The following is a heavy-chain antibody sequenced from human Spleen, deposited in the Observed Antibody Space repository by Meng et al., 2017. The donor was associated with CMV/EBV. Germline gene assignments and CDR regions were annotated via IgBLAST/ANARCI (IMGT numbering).Heavy chain of an antibody. CDR2: ISAYNGNV. Sequence: ASVKVSCKAYGYTFRSFGFSWVRQAPGQGLEWMGWISAYNGNVNSAQTFQDRVTMTTDTSTSTAYMELTRLTSDDTAVYYCARDNNWGPDYWGQGTLVTVSS. V-gene: IGHV1-18*01. CDR3: ARDNNWGPDY. CDR1: GYTFRSFG. J-gene: IGHJ4*02. D-gene: IGHD7-27*01.